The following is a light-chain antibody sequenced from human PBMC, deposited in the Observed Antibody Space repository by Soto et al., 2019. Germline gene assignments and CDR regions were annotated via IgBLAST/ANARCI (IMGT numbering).Light chain of an antibody. CDR1: QSVSSSY. Sequence: EIVLTQSPGTLSLSPGERATLSCRASQSVSSSYLAWYQQKPGQAPRLLIYGASSRATGIPDRFSGSGSGTDFTLTIRRLEPEDVAVYYCQQYGRSPRTFGQGTKVEIK. CDR3: QQYGRSPRT. J-gene: IGKJ1*01. V-gene: IGKV3-20*01. CDR2: GAS.